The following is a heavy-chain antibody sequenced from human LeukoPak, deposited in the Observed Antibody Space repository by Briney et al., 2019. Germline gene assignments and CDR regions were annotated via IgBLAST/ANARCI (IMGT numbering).Heavy chain of an antibody. CDR1: GCTFSSYG. CDR3: AKDPGYYDFWSGYYSSHSFDY. CDR2: IRYDGSNK. Sequence: GGSLRLSCAASGCTFSSYGMHWVRQAPGKGLEWVAFIRYDGSNKYYADSVKGRFTISRDNSKNTLYLQMNSLRAEDTAVYYCAKDPGYYDFWSGYYSSHSFDYWGQGTLVTVSS. J-gene: IGHJ4*02. D-gene: IGHD3-3*01. V-gene: IGHV3-30*02.